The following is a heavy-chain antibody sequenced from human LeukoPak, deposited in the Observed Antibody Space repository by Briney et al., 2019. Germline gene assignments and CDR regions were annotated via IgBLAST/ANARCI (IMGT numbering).Heavy chain of an antibody. CDR2: IYYTGST. V-gene: IGHV4-59*01. CDR3: ARDLAREDAFDI. J-gene: IGHJ3*02. D-gene: IGHD2-21*01. Sequence: PSETLSLTCTVSGGSISSYYWSWIRQPPGKGLGWIGYIYYTGSTNYNPSLKSRVTISVDTSKNQFSLKLSSVTAADTAVYYCARDLAREDAFDIWGQGTMVTVSS. CDR1: GGSISSYY.